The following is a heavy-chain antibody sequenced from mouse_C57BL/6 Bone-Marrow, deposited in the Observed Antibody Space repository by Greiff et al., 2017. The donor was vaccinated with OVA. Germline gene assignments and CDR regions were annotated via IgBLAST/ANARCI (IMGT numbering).Heavy chain of an antibody. CDR1: GYTFTDYY. V-gene: IGHV1-76*01. CDR2: IYPGSGNT. D-gene: IGHD1-1*01. J-gene: IGHJ2*01. Sequence: QVQLQQSGAELVRPGASVKLSCKASGYTFTDYYINWVKQRPGQGLEWIARIYPGSGNTYYNEKFKGKATLTAEKSSSTAYMQLSSLTSEDSAVYFCARGDYGYFDYWGQGTTLTVSS. CDR3: ARGDYGYFDY.